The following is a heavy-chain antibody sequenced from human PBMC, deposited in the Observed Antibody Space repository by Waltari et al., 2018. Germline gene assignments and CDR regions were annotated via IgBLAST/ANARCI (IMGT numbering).Heavy chain of an antibody. CDR1: GGSISSSSYY. CDR2: IYYSGST. Sequence: QLQLQESGPGLVKPSETLSLTCTVSGGSISSSSYYWGWLRQPPGKGLEWIGSIYYSGSTYYNPSLKSRVTISVDTSKNQFSLKLSSVTAADTAVYYCAGGTVITFGGVIVSFDYWGQGTLVTVSS. J-gene: IGHJ4*02. CDR3: AGGTVITFGGVIVSFDY. V-gene: IGHV4-39*01. D-gene: IGHD3-16*02.